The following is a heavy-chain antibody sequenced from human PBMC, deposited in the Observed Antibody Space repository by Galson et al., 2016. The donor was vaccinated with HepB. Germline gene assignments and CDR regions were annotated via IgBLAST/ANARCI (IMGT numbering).Heavy chain of an antibody. V-gene: IGHV3-7*03. CDR3: ARGSGFLIDY. CDR2: IKEDGSEK. Sequence: SLRLSCAASGFTLGGYWMNWVRQAPGKGLEWVAIIKEDGSEKYYVDSVRGRFTISRDNAQNSLSLQMNSLRAEDTAVYYCARGSGFLIDYWGQGTPVTVSS. J-gene: IGHJ4*02. CDR1: GFTLGGYW. D-gene: IGHD3-3*01.